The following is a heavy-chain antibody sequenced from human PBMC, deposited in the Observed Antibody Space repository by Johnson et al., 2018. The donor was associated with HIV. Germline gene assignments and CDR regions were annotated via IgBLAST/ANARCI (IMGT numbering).Heavy chain of an antibody. CDR2: IRYDGDNE. J-gene: IGHJ3*02. V-gene: IGHV3-30*04. Sequence: QVQLVESGGGVVQPGRSLRLSCAASDFTFTNNAIHWVRQAPGKGLEWVAFIRYDGDNEYYGDSVKGRFTISRDNSKNTLYLQMNSLRVEDTAVYYCAREQATLFFRASGAAFNIWGQGTTVTVSS. CDR3: AREQATLFFRASGAAFNI. D-gene: IGHD3-3*01. CDR1: DFTFTNNA.